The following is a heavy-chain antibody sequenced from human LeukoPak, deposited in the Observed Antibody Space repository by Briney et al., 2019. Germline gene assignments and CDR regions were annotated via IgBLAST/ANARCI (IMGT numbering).Heavy chain of an antibody. CDR1: GYTITGYY. CDR3: ATTGYGGTYDAFDI. V-gene: IGHV1-2*02. D-gene: IGHD4-23*01. Sequence: ASVKVSCKASGYTITGYYFHWVRQAPGQGLEWMGWINPNSVGTNYAQKFQGRVTMTRDTSITTTYMELSRLRSDDTAVFYCATTGYGGTYDAFDIWGQGTRVTVSS. J-gene: IGHJ3*02. CDR2: INPNSVGT.